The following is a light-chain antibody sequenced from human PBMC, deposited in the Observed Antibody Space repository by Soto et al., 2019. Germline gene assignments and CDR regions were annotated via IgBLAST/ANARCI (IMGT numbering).Light chain of an antibody. V-gene: IGLV2-14*01. CDR1: SSDVGGSNY. J-gene: IGLJ1*01. Sequence: QSALTQPASVSGSPGQSITISCTGTSSDVGGSNYVSWYQQHPGKAPKLMIYDVSNRPSGVSNRFSGSKSGNTASLTISGLQSEYEAYYYCVSYTSSSTLNVFGTGTKLTVL. CDR3: VSYTSSSTLNV. CDR2: DVS.